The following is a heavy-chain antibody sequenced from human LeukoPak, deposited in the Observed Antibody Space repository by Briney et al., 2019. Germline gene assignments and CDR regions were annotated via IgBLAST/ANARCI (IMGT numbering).Heavy chain of an antibody. CDR1: GFTFSSYG. CDR3: ANNRGFFDY. J-gene: IGHJ4*02. D-gene: IGHD5-12*01. V-gene: IGHV3-30*18. CDR2: ISYDGSNK. Sequence: PGGSLRLSCAASGFTFSSYGMHWVRQAPGKGLEWVAVISYDGSNKYYADSVKGRFTISRDNSKNTLYLQMNSLRAEDTAVCYCANNRGFFDYWGQGTLVTVSS.